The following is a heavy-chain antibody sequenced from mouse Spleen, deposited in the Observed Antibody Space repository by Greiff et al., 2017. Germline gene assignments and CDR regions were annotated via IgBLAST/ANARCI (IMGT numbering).Heavy chain of an antibody. Sequence: LKQPGSELVRPGASVKLSCKASGYTFTSYWMHWVKQRPGQGLEWIGNIYPGSGSTNYDEKFKSKATLTVDTSSSTAYMQLSSLTSEDSAVYYCTLRLLYWGQGTLVTVSA. CDR1: GYTFTSYW. J-gene: IGHJ3*01. CDR3: TLRLLY. CDR2: IYPGSGST. D-gene: IGHD1-2*01. V-gene: IGHV1S22*01.